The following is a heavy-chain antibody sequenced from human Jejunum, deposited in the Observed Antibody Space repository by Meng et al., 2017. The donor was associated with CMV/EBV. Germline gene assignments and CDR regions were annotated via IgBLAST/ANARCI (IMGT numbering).Heavy chain of an antibody. Sequence: QGARVESGAGVQKPGASVKVSCKASGYTFTGYYMHWVRQAPGQGLEWMGRINPSSGGTNYAQKFQGRVTMTRDTSISTAYMELSRLRSDDTAVYYCAHQAVAGTRGWFDPWGQGTLVTVSS. V-gene: IGHV1-2*06. CDR1: GYTFTGYY. J-gene: IGHJ5*02. D-gene: IGHD6-19*01. CDR3: AHQAVAGTRGWFDP. CDR2: INPSSGGT.